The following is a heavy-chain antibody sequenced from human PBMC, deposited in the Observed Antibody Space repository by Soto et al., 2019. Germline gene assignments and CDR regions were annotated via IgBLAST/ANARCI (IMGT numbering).Heavy chain of an antibody. D-gene: IGHD5-12*01. CDR3: ARPTEVTWTDRDGYIRNDAFDI. J-gene: IGHJ3*02. CDR1: GYSFTSYW. Sequence: PGESLKISCKGSGYSFTSYWISWVRQMPGKGLEWMGRIDPSDSYTNYSPSFQGHVTISADKSISTAYLQWSSLKASDTAMYYCARPTEVTWTDRDGYIRNDAFDIWGQGTMVTVSS. V-gene: IGHV5-10-1*01. CDR2: IDPSDSYT.